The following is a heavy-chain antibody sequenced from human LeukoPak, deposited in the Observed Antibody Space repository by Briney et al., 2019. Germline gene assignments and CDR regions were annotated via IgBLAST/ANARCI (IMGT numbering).Heavy chain of an antibody. V-gene: IGHV1-18*01. CDR1: GYTFTSYG. Sequence: ASVKVSCKASGYTFTSYGISWVRQAPGQGLEWMGWISAYNGNTNYAQKLQGRVTMTTDTSTSTAYMELRSLRSDDTAVYYCARDADYDFWSGIAYWGQGTLVTVSS. D-gene: IGHD3-3*01. J-gene: IGHJ4*02. CDR3: ARDADYDFWSGIAY. CDR2: ISAYNGNT.